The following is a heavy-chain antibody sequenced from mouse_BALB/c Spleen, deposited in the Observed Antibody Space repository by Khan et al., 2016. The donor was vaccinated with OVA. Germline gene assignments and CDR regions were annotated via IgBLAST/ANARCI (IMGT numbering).Heavy chain of an antibody. D-gene: IGHD1-1*02. CDR3: ANGSYGWFAY. Sequence: EVELVESGGGLVEPGGSLKLSCAASGFTFSSFVMSWVRQTPEKRLEWVATISSAATYTYYPDSVKGRFTISRDNAKNTLHLQMNSLRSNDTAIYYCANGSYGWFAYWGQGTLVTVST. V-gene: IGHV5-9-1*01. CDR1: GFTFSSFV. J-gene: IGHJ3*01. CDR2: ISSAATYT.